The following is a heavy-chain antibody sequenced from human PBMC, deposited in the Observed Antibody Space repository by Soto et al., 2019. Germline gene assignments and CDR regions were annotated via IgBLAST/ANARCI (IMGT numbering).Heavy chain of an antibody. D-gene: IGHD5-12*01. Sequence: SVKVSCKASGGTFSSYTLSWVRQAPGQGLEWLGRIIPILGVPNYAQKFQGRVTITADKSTSTAYMELSSLRSDDTAVYYCAIPSPFVEYSGSRETWFDRWGQGTLVTVSS. V-gene: IGHV1-69*02. CDR1: GGTFSSYT. CDR3: AIPSPFVEYSGSRETWFDR. J-gene: IGHJ5*02. CDR2: IIPILGVP.